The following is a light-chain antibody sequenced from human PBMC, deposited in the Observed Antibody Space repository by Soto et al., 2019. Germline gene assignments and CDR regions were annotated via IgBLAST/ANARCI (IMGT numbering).Light chain of an antibody. CDR3: QQSYSTPRT. CDR1: QSISTF. J-gene: IGKJ1*01. Sequence: DIQMTQSPSSLSASVGDRVTITCRASQSISTFLNWYQQKPGKAPKLLIYAASSLQSGVPSRFSGSGSGADFTLNIGGLQPEDFATYYCQQSYSTPRTSGQGTKVDVK. CDR2: AAS. V-gene: IGKV1-39*01.